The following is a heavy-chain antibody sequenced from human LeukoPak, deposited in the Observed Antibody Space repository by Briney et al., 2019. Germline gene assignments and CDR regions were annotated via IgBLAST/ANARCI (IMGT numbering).Heavy chain of an antibody. CDR2: IYYSGST. V-gene: IGHV4-59*01. CDR1: GGSISSYY. CDR3: ARDRSGYCSSTSCYWGSFGAFDI. D-gene: IGHD2-2*01. Sequence: SETLSLTCTVSGGSISSYYWSWIRQPPGKGLEWIGYIYYSGSTNYNPSLKSRVTISVDTSKNQFSLKLSSVTAADTAVYYCARDRSGYCSSTSCYWGSFGAFDIWGQGTMVTVSS. J-gene: IGHJ3*02.